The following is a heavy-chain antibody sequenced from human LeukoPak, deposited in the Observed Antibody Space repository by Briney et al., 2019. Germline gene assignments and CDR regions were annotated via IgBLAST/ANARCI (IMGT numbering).Heavy chain of an antibody. CDR1: GYSISSGYY. CDR2: IYHSGST. J-gene: IGHJ4*02. D-gene: IGHD3-16*01. V-gene: IGHV4-38-2*02. Sequence: PSETLSLTCTVSGYSISSGYYWGWIRQPPGKGLEWIGSIYHSGSTYYNPSLKSRVTISVDTSKNQFSLKLSSVTAADTAVYYCARVMRGKASFDYWGQGTLVTVSS. CDR3: ARVMRGKASFDY.